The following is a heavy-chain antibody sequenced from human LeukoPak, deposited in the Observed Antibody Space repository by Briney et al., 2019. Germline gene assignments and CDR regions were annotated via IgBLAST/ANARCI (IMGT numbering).Heavy chain of an antibody. D-gene: IGHD2-2*01. Sequence: PGGSLRLSCAASGFTFSSYAMHWVRQAPGKGLEWVAVISYDGSNKYYADSVKGRFTISRDNSKNTLYLQMNSLRAEDTAVYYCRGVPAAIPLDYWGQGTLVTVSS. V-gene: IGHV3-30-3*01. CDR3: RGVPAAIPLDY. J-gene: IGHJ4*02. CDR1: GFTFSSYA. CDR2: ISYDGSNK.